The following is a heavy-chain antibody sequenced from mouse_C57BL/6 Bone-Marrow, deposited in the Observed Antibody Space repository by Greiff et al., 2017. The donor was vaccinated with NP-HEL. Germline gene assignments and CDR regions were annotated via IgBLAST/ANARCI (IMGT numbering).Heavy chain of an antibody. V-gene: IGHV1-55*01. Sequence: VQLQQSGAELVKPGASVKMSCKASGYTFTSYWITWVKQRPGQGLEWIGDIYPGSGSTNYNEKFKSKATLTVDTSSSTAYMQLSSLTSEDSAVLGCARDYDDLWYFDGWGTGTTVTVAS. CDR1: GYTFTSYW. CDR3: ARDYDDLWYFDG. J-gene: IGHJ1*03. D-gene: IGHD1-1*01. CDR2: IYPGSGST.